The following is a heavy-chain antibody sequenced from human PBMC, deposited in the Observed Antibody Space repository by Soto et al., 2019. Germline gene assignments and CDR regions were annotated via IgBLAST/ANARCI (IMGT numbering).Heavy chain of an antibody. CDR1: GFTFSSYS. CDR3: ARDLRGGKAARPFDY. Sequence: GGSLRLSCAASGFTFSSYSMNWVRQAPGKGLEWVSYISSSSTIYYADSVKGRFTISRDNAKNSLYLQMNSLRAEDTAVYYCARDLRGGKAARPFDYWGQGTLVTVSS. CDR2: ISSSSTI. D-gene: IGHD6-6*01. V-gene: IGHV3-48*01. J-gene: IGHJ4*02.